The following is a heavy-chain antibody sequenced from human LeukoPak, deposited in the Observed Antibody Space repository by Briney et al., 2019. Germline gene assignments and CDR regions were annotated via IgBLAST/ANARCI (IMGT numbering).Heavy chain of an antibody. D-gene: IGHD3-22*01. CDR3: AKEGGDYYDSSGYEYYYYMDV. J-gene: IGHJ6*03. Sequence: GRSLRLSCAASGFTFSSYGMHWVRQAPGKGLEWVAVISYDGSNKYYADSVKGRFTISRDNSKNTLYLQMNSLRAEDTAVYYCAKEGGDYYDSSGYEYYYYMDVWGKGTTVTVSS. CDR2: ISYDGSNK. CDR1: GFTFSSYG. V-gene: IGHV3-30*18.